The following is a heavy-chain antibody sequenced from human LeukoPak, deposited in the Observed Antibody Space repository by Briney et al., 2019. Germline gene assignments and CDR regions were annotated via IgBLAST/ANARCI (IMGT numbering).Heavy chain of an antibody. J-gene: IGHJ4*02. CDR1: GFTFSDYY. CDR2: ISGGSGYT. Sequence: GGSLRLSCAASGFTFSDYYMSWIRQAPGEGLEWVSYISGGSGYTNYADSVTGRFTISRDNARNSLYLQMNSLRAEDTTVYYCARARAITGTTSFDYWGQGTLVTVSS. V-gene: IGHV3-11*06. D-gene: IGHD1-7*01. CDR3: ARARAITGTTSFDY.